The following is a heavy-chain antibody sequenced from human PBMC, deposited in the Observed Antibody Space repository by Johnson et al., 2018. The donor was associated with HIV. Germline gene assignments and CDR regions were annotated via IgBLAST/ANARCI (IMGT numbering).Heavy chain of an antibody. J-gene: IGHJ3*02. CDR1: GFTFSNYG. Sequence: QVQLVESGGGVVQPGRSQRLSCAASGFTFSNYGMHWVRQAPGKGLEWVAGLWYDGSKNNYADSVRGRFTISRDNSKNTLHLQMNSLRVEDTAVYYCAKCIWGSSLIDAFDIWGQGTTVTVSS. CDR2: LWYDGSKN. V-gene: IGHV3-33*06. CDR3: AKCIWGSSLIDAFDI. D-gene: IGHD6-13*01.